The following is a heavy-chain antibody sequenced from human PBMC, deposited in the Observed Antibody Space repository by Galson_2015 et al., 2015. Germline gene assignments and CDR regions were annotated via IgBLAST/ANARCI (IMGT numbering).Heavy chain of an antibody. D-gene: IGHD4-17*01. Sequence: SLRLSCAASGFTFSSYSMNWVRQAPGKGLEWVSYISSSSSTIYYADSVKGRFTISRDNAKNSLYLQMNSLRDEDTAVCYCARGGATVTTNWFDPWGQGTLVTVSS. CDR3: ARGGATVTTNWFDP. CDR1: GFTFSSYS. V-gene: IGHV3-48*02. CDR2: ISSSSSTI. J-gene: IGHJ5*02.